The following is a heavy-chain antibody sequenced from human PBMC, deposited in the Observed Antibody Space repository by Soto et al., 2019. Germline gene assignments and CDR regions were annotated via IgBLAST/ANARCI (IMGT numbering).Heavy chain of an antibody. CDR2: IYWDDDK. V-gene: IGHV2-5*02. Sequence: QITLKESGPTLVKPTQTLTLTCTFSGFSLSTSGVGVAWIRQPPGKALEWLAVIYWDDDKRYSPSLKSRLSIAKDTSKNQVYLAMTNMDPVDTATYYCAPHYLPGVSWGQGTLVTVSS. J-gene: IGHJ5*02. D-gene: IGHD3-10*02. CDR1: GFSLSTSGVG. CDR3: APHYLPGVS.